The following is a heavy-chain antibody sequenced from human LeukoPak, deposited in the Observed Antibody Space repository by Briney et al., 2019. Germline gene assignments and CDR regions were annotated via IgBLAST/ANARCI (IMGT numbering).Heavy chain of an antibody. Sequence: GASVKVSCKASGGTFISYAISWVRQAPGQGLEWMGRIIPIFGTANYAQKFQGRVTITTDESTSTAYMELSSLRSEDTAVYYCARSIHDYGDYRPFWYWGQGTLVTVSS. V-gene: IGHV1-69*05. CDR1: GGTFISYA. D-gene: IGHD4-17*01. CDR3: ARSIHDYGDYRPFWY. J-gene: IGHJ4*02. CDR2: IIPIFGTA.